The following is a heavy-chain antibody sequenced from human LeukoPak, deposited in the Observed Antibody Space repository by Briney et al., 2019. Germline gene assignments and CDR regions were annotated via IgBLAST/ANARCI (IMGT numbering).Heavy chain of an antibody. J-gene: IGHJ4*02. CDR3: AKEAPPQMTTPDY. D-gene: IGHD2-15*01. V-gene: IGHV3-23*01. CDR1: GFTFSGYV. CDR2: ISGSGGNT. Sequence: GGSLRLSCAASGFTFSGYVMSWVRQAPGKGLEWVSSISGSGGNTYYADSVKGRFTISRDNSKNTLYLQMNSLRAEDTAVYYCAKEAPPQMTTPDYWGQGTLVTVSS.